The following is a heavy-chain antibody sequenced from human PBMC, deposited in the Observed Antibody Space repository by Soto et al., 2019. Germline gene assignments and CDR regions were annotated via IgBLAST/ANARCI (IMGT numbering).Heavy chain of an antibody. CDR1: GFTFSSYG. V-gene: IGHV3-33*01. CDR2: IWYDGSNK. D-gene: IGHD2-2*02. CDR3: AASYCSSSSCYTLDY. Sequence: GGSLRLSCAASGFTFSSYGMHWVRQAPGKGLEWVAVIWYDGSNKYYADSVKGRFTISRDNSKNTLYLQMNSLRAEDTAVYYCAASYCSSSSCYTLDYCGQRTLVTVSS. J-gene: IGHJ4*02.